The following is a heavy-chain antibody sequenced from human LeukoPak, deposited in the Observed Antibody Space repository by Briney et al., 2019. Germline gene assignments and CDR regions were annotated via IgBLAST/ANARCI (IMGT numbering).Heavy chain of an antibody. J-gene: IGHJ6*03. D-gene: IGHD6-25*01. CDR1: GYTFTGYL. Sequence: GASVKVSCKASGYTFTGYLMHWVRQAPGKGLEWLGGLDPEGGGLIYAQHLQGRVIMTEDTSTDTGYMELRSLKSEDTGVYYCATVFPQRGYYYMDVWGTGTTVTVSS. CDR2: LDPEGGGL. V-gene: IGHV1-24*01. CDR3: ATVFPQRGYYYMDV.